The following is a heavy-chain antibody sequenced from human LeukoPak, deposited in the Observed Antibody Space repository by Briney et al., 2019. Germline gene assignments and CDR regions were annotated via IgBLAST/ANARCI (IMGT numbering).Heavy chain of an antibody. J-gene: IGHJ3*02. D-gene: IGHD1-26*01. CDR3: ATESYSGSYLYAFDI. CDR2: FDPEDGET. Sequence: ASVKVSCKASGYTFTYCYIFWVRQAPGQGLEWMGGFDPEDGETIYAQKFQGRVTMTEDTSTDTAYMELSSLRSEDTAVYYCATESYSGSYLYAFDIWGQGTMVTVSS. CDR1: GYTFTYCY. V-gene: IGHV1-24*01.